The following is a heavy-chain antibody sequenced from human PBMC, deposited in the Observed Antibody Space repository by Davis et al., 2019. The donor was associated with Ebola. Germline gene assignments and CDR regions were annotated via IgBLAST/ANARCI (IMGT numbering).Heavy chain of an antibody. V-gene: IGHV5-51*01. Sequence: GESLNIPCKGPGYSFTSYWIGWVRQMPGNGLEWMGIIYPGDPDIRYSPSFQGQVTISADKSISTAYLQWSSLKASDTAIYYCARRDSNGYFIFDSWGQGTLVTVSS. CDR1: GYSFTSYW. J-gene: IGHJ4*02. D-gene: IGHD3-22*01. CDR2: IYPGDPDI. CDR3: ARRDSNGYFIFDS.